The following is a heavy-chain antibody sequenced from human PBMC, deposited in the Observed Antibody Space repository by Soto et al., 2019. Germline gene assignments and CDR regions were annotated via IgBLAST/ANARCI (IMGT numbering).Heavy chain of an antibody. CDR2: IIPIFGTA. J-gene: IGHJ3*02. CDR1: GGTFSSYA. D-gene: IGHD3-22*01. Sequence: SVKVSCKASGGTFSSYAISWVRQAPGQGLEWMGGIIPIFGTANYAQKFQGRVTITADESTSTAYMELSSLRSEDTAVYYCAQNQAGYYYDSSGSFDIWGQGTMVTV. CDR3: AQNQAGYYYDSSGSFDI. V-gene: IGHV1-69*13.